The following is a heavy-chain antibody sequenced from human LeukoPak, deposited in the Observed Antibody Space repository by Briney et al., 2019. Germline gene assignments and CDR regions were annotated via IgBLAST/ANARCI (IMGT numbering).Heavy chain of an antibody. CDR3: ARDHSTCGMDV. V-gene: IGHV3-21*01. D-gene: IGHD2-2*01. CDR2: ISSSSSYI. J-gene: IGHJ6*02. CDR1: GFTFSSYS. Sequence: GGSLRLSCAASGFTFSSYSMNWVRQAPGKGLEWVSSISSSSSYIYYADSVKGRFTISRDNAKNSLYLQMNSLRAEDTAVYYCARDHSTCGMDVWGQGTTVTVSS.